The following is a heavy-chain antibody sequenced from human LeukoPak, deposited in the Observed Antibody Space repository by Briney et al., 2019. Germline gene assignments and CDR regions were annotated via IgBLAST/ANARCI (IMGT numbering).Heavy chain of an antibody. Sequence: GRSLRLSCAASGFAFNTYAMHWVRQAPGQGLEWVALIWHDGSHKFYSNSVRGQFTISRDNSKNTVSLQMNNLRPEDTAVYYCAREIFGSGSYPDLWGQGTLVTVSS. D-gene: IGHD3-10*01. CDR3: AREIFGSGSYPDL. J-gene: IGHJ5*02. CDR1: GFAFNTYA. V-gene: IGHV3-33*01. CDR2: IWHDGSHK.